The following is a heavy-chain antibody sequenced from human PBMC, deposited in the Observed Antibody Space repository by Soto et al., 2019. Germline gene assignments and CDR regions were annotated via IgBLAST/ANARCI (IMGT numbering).Heavy chain of an antibody. CDR1: GFSFSHYW. J-gene: IGHJ4*02. D-gene: IGHD3-10*01. V-gene: IGHV3-74*01. CDR3: ADSWLPTSY. Sequence: AGGSLRLSCAASGFSFSHYWMHWVRQAPGKGLVWVSRISPDGSTTTYADSVKGRFTISRDNAKDTLYLQMNSLTVEDGAVYYCADSWLPTSYWGPGTLVTVSS. CDR2: ISPDGSTT.